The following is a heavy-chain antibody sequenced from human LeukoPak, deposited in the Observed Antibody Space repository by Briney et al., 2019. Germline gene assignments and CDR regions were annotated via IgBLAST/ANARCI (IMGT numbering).Heavy chain of an antibody. D-gene: IGHD1-14*01. CDR2: IGNTGRTI. CDR3: VRGDRYFFDY. V-gene: IGHV3-48*03. Sequence: GGSLRLSCAASGFRSSSYEMNRVRQSPGRGLEWVSYIGNTGRTIYYVDSVKGRFTVSRDNAKNSLYLQMNSLRAEDTAIYYCVRGDRYFFDYWGQGPLVTVSS. CDR1: GFRSSSYE. J-gene: IGHJ4*02.